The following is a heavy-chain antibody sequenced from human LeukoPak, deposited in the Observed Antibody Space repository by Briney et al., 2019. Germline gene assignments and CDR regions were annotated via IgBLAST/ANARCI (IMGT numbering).Heavy chain of an antibody. Sequence: SETLSLTCTVSGDSFSNSPYYWGWVRPPPGKGLEWIGAISYGGTTYSSPSLKSRVTMDLDKSRNRFSLKLTSVTAADTAVYYCGGNNFYHFQYWGQGALVTVSS. V-gene: IGHV4-39*01. CDR1: GDSFSNSPYY. D-gene: IGHD5-24*01. J-gene: IGHJ4*02. CDR2: ISYGGTT. CDR3: GGNNFYHFQY.